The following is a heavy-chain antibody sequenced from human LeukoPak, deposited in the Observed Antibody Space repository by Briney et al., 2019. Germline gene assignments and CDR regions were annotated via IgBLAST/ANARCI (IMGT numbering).Heavy chain of an antibody. Sequence: GGSLRLSCSASGFTFSSHSMHWVRQAPGKGLEYVPAISTTGGTTYYADSVKGRFTISKDNSKSTLYLQMSSLRGEDTAVYYCVCRAADYWGQGTLVTVSP. CDR2: ISTTGGTT. CDR1: GFTFSSHS. CDR3: VCRAADY. V-gene: IGHV3-64D*06. J-gene: IGHJ4*02.